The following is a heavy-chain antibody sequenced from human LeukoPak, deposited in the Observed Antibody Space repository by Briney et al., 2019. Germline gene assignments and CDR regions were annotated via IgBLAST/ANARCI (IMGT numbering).Heavy chain of an antibody. CDR3: ARECSGGSYQAGACY. V-gene: IGHV3-30-3*01. J-gene: IGHJ4*02. CDR2: ISYDGSNK. D-gene: IGHD1-26*01. CDR1: GFTFSSYA. Sequence: PGRSLRLSCAASGFTFSSYAMHWVRQAPGKGLEWVAVISYDGSNKYYADSVKGRFTISRDNSKNTLYLQMNSLRAEDTAVYYCARECSGGSYQAGACYWGQGTLVTVSS.